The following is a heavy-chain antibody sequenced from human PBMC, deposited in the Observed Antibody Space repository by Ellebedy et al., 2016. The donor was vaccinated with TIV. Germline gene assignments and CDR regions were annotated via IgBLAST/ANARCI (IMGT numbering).Heavy chain of an antibody. J-gene: IGHJ4*02. V-gene: IGHV1-18*01. CDR3: VRDTKPYYDSSGYGY. Sequence: ASVKVSCKASGYTFTSYGISWVRQAPGQGLEWMGWISAYNGNTNYAQKLQGRVTMTTDTSTSTAYMELRSLRSDDTAVYYCVRDTKPYYDSSGYGYWGQGTLVTVSS. D-gene: IGHD3-22*01. CDR1: GYTFTSYG. CDR2: ISAYNGNT.